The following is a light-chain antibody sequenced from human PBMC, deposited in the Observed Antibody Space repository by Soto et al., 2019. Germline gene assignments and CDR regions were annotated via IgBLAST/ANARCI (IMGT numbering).Light chain of an antibody. CDR1: SGHNSYA. Sequence: QTVVTQSPSASASLGASVKLTCTLSSGHNSYAIAWHQQKPEKGPRYLMKLNSDGSHSKGDGIPDRFSGSSSGAERYLIISSLQSEDDGDYYCQTWGTDTLVFGGGTKLTVL. V-gene: IGLV4-69*01. CDR2: LNSDGSH. J-gene: IGLJ2*01. CDR3: QTWGTDTLV.